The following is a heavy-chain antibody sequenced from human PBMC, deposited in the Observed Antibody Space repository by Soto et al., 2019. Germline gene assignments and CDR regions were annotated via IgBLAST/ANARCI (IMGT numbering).Heavy chain of an antibody. D-gene: IGHD5-18*01. J-gene: IGHJ4*02. Sequence: SETLSLTCIVSGCSISNYYWSWIRQPPGKGLEWIGYIYYSGSTNYNPSLTSRVTISVDTSKNQFSLKLSSVTAADTAVYYCARHRYSYGVYYFDYWGQGTLVTVS. V-gene: IGHV4-59*08. CDR1: GCSISNYY. CDR3: ARHRYSYGVYYFDY. CDR2: IYYSGST.